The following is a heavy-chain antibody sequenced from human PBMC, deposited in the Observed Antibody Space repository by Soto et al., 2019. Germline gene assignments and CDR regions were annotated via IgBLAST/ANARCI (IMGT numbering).Heavy chain of an antibody. CDR2: ISTYNGNT. D-gene: IGHD3-3*02. CDR3: ARAWEIPYYHYGMDV. CDR1: GYTFTSSG. J-gene: IGHJ6*02. Sequence: QVQLVQSGGEVKKPGASVKVSCKASGYTFTSSGLSWVRQAPGQGLEWMGWISTYNGNTKYEQRFQDRVTMTIHTSTSTAYMELGSLRSDDTAIYYCARAWEIPYYHYGMDVWGQGTTVTVSS. V-gene: IGHV1-18*01.